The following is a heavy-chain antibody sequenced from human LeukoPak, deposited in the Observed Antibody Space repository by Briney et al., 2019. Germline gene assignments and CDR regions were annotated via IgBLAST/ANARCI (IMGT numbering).Heavy chain of an antibody. CDR3: ARDLIAVVATITGFFDY. J-gene: IGHJ4*02. V-gene: IGHV1-2*02. CDR1: GGTFNNYA. Sequence: ASVKVSCKASGGTFNNYAINWVRQAPGQGLEWMGWINPNSGGTNYAQKFQGRVTMTRDTSISTAYMELSRLRSDDTAVYYCARDLIAVVATITGFFDYWGQGTLVTVSS. CDR2: INPNSGGT. D-gene: IGHD5-12*01.